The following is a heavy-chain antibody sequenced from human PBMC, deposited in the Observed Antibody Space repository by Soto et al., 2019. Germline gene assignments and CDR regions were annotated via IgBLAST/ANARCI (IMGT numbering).Heavy chain of an antibody. J-gene: IGHJ3*02. CDR2: ISNRGDT. Sequence: EVHLVESGGGLVQPGGSLRLSCTASGFIVSDTYVNWVRQAPGKGLEWVSVISNRGDTHYADSVRGRFSLSRDISDNTLHLQMNNLRVEDTAVYYCAREPRYCRGGSCSITRDAYDIWGQGTMVTVSS. V-gene: IGHV3-66*01. CDR3: AREPRYCRGGSCSITRDAYDI. D-gene: IGHD2-15*01. CDR1: GFIVSDTY.